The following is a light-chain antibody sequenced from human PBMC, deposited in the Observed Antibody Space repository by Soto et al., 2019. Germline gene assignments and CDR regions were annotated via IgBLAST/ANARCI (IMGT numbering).Light chain of an antibody. CDR1: QSVSSNY. Sequence: EIVLTQSPGTLSLSPGEGATLSCRASQSVSSNYLAWYQQKPGQAPRLLIYGASSRATGIPDRFSGSGSGTAFTLTISRLEPEDFAVYYCHQYSSSPQTFGQGTKVEIK. CDR3: HQYSSSPQT. V-gene: IGKV3-20*01. CDR2: GAS. J-gene: IGKJ1*01.